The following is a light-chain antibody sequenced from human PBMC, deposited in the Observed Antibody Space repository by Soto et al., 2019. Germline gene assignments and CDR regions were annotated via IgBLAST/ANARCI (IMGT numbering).Light chain of an antibody. CDR2: DAS. V-gene: IGKV1-5*01. Sequence: IQMTQSPSSLSASVGDSVTITCRASQNIRNLLAWYQQKPGKAPKPLIYDASTLKTVVPSRFSGSGSGSEFNFTITGLQPDDFATYFCQQYNTYSTFGQGTRLEIK. CDR1: QNIRNL. J-gene: IGKJ5*01. CDR3: QQYNTYST.